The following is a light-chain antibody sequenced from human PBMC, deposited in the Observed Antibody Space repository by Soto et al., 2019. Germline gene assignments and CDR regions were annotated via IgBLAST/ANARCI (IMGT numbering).Light chain of an antibody. Sequence: EIVLTQSPAPLSLSPGERATLSCRASQSVRSNLAWYQQKPGQAPRLLIYGASTRATGIPARFSGSGSGTECTLSIGSLQSEDFAVYYCQQYNDWPPTLGQGTKVDIK. J-gene: IGKJ1*01. CDR1: QSVRSN. CDR3: QQYNDWPPT. CDR2: GAS. V-gene: IGKV3-15*01.